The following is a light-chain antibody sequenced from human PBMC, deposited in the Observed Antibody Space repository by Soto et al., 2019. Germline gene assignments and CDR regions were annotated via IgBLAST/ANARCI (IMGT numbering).Light chain of an antibody. J-gene: IGLJ2*01. CDR2: EDI. Sequence: QSALTQPPSASGSPGQSVTISCIGSSSDVGGYNCVSWFQQHPGKAPKLMIFEDIKRPSGVPDRFSASKSGNTASLTVSGLQAEDEADYYCSSYGGSDNLIFGGGTKLTVL. V-gene: IGLV2-8*01. CDR3: SSYGGSDNLI. CDR1: SSDVGGYNC.